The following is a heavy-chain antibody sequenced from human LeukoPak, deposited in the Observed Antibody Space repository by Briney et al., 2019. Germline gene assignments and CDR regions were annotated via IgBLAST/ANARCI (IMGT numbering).Heavy chain of an antibody. CDR2: IKQDGSEK. D-gene: IGHD2-21*01. CDR1: GFTFTTYW. CDR3: AKARGDWNYYHYMDV. Sequence: SGGSLRLSCTTSGFTFTTYWMSWVRQAPGKGLEWVANIKQDGSEKHYVDSVRGRFTISRDNSKNTLYLEMNSLRAEDTAVYYCAKARGDWNYYHYMDVWGKGTTVTVSS. V-gene: IGHV3-7*03. J-gene: IGHJ6*03.